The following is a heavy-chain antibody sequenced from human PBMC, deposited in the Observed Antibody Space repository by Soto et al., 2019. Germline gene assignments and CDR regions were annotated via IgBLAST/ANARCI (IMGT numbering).Heavy chain of an antibody. J-gene: IGHJ4*02. D-gene: IGHD6-19*01. Sequence: QVQIVQSRAEVKKPGASVKVSCKASGYTFSRYAIHWVRQAPGERLEWMGWINAGKGDRKYSQKFQGRVTITWDTSATTVYMELRSLRSEDTAVYYCARVRTGLGWDYWGQGTLVTVSP. CDR2: INAGKGDR. CDR3: ARVRTGLGWDY. CDR1: GYTFSRYA. V-gene: IGHV1-3*01.